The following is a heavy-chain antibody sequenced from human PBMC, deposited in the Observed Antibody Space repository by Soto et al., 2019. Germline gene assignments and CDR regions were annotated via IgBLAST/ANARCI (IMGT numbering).Heavy chain of an antibody. CDR1: GFTFSSYW. Sequence: PGGSLRLSCAASGFTFSSYWMSWVSQAPGKGLEWVANIKQDGSEKYYADSVKGRFTISRDNSKNTLYLQMDSLRTEDTAVYFCAKDWSWNYDSDAFEIWGQGTMVTVSS. CDR3: AKDWSWNYDSDAFEI. CDR2: IKQDGSEK. V-gene: IGHV3-7*01. D-gene: IGHD1-7*01. J-gene: IGHJ3*02.